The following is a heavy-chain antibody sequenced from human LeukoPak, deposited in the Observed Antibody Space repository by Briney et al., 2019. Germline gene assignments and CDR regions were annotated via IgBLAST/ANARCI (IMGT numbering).Heavy chain of an antibody. D-gene: IGHD2-2*01. CDR1: GDSSTSYW. CDR2: IYPGDSDT. V-gene: IGHV5-51*01. J-gene: IGHJ4*02. Sequence: GESLKISCKGSGDSSTSYWIGWVRPMPGKGLDWMGIIYPGDSDTRYSPSFQGQVTISADKSISTAYLQWSSLKASDAAMYYCATERFGPYSSSTSCSGGLDYWGQGTLVTVSS. CDR3: ATERFGPYSSSTSCSGGLDY.